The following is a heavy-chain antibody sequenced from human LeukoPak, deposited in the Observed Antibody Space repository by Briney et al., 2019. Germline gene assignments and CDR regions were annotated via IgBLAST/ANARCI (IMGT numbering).Heavy chain of an antibody. D-gene: IGHD6-19*01. CDR1: GFTFSSYA. Sequence: GGSLRLSCAASGFTFSSYAMSWVRQAPGKGLEWVSAISGSGGSTYYADSVKGRFTISRDNSKNTLYLQMNSLRAEDTAVYYCARDWDSSGWYDCWGQGTLVTVSS. CDR2: ISGSGGST. V-gene: IGHV3-23*01. CDR3: ARDWDSSGWYDC. J-gene: IGHJ5*01.